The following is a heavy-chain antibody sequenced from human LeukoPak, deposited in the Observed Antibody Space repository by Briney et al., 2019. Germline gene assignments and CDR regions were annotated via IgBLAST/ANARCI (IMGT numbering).Heavy chain of an antibody. CDR3: ARGFSSGWYWFDY. CDR1: GYTFTGYY. V-gene: IGHV1-2*02. J-gene: IGHJ4*02. D-gene: IGHD6-19*01. CDR2: INPNSGGT. Sequence: ASVKVSCKASGYTFTGYYMHWVRQAPGQGLEWMGWINPNSGGTNYAQKFRGRVTMTRDTSISTAYMELSRLRSDDTAVYYCARGFSSGWYWFDYWGQGTLVTVSS.